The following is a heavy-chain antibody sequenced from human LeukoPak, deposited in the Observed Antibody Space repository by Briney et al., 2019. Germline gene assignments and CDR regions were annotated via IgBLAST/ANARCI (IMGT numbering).Heavy chain of an antibody. V-gene: IGHV3-23*01. J-gene: IGHJ4*02. CDR3: ARSEFDWLLKFDY. CDR1: GFTFSSYA. D-gene: IGHD3-9*01. CDR2: ISGSGGST. Sequence: PGGSLRLSCAASGFTFSSYAMSWVRQAPGKGLEWVSAISGSGGSTYYADSVKGRFTISRDNSKNTLYLQMNSLRAEDTAVYYCARSEFDWLLKFDYWGQGTLVTVSS.